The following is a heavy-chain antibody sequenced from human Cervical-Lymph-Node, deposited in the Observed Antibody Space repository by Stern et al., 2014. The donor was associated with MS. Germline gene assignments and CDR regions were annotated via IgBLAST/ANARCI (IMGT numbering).Heavy chain of an antibody. CDR3: ARYGSYHDY. J-gene: IGHJ4*02. CDR1: GFTFSGWW. CDR2: IKEDGSEE. D-gene: IGHD3-16*02. V-gene: IGHV3-7*01. Sequence: VQLVESGGGLVQPGGSLRLSCAASGFTFSGWWMTWVRQAPGKGLEWVANIKEDGSEENYVDSVKGRFTISRDNANNSLYLQMNSLRAEDTAVYYCARYGSYHDYWGQGTLVTVSS.